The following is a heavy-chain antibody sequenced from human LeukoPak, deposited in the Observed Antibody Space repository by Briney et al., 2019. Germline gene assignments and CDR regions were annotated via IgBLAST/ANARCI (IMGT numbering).Heavy chain of an antibody. CDR1: GESFSGYY. CDR3: ARGKYDSGGYYLDY. V-gene: IGHV4-34*01. J-gene: IGHJ4*02. D-gene: IGHD3-22*01. Sequence: SETLSLTCAVYGESFSGYYWSWIRQPPGKGLTWIGEINHSGSINYNPSLKSRVTISLDTSKSQFSLKLSSVTAADTAVYYCARGKYDSGGYYLDYRGQGTLVTVSS. CDR2: INHSGSI.